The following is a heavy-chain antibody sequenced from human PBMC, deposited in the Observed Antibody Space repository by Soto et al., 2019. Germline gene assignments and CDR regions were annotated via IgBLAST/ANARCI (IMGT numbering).Heavy chain of an antibody. V-gene: IGHV1-18*01. CDR3: ARGRYGDY. CDR2: ISAHNGNT. D-gene: IGHD1-1*01. CDR1: GYAFTTYG. Sequence: QVHLVQSGAEVKKPGASVKVSCKGSGYAFTTYGITWVRQAPGQGLEWMGWISAHNGNTNYAQKLQGRVTVTRDTSTSTAYMALRSLRPDDTAVYYCARGRYGDYWGQGALVTVSS. J-gene: IGHJ4*02.